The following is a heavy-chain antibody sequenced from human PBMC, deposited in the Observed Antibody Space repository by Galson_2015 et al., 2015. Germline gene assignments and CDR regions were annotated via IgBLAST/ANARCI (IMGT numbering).Heavy chain of an antibody. CDR3: AKGGDGYNFGRFDY. CDR1: GFTFSTYA. CDR2: VSGSGGST. V-gene: IGHV3-23*01. J-gene: IGHJ4*02. Sequence: SLRLSCAASGFTFSTYAMSWVRQTPGKGLEWVSDVSGSGGSTYHADSVKGRFTISRDNSKNTLYLQMNSLRAEDTAVYFCAKGGDGYNFGRFDYWGQGTLVTVSS. D-gene: IGHD5-24*01.